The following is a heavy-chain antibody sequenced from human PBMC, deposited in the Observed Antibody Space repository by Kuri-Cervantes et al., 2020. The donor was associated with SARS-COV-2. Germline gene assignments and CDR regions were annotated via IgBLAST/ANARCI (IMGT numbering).Heavy chain of an antibody. Sequence: GESLKISCAASGFTFSSHAMHWVRQAPGKGLEWVAVISYDGSNKYYADSVKGRFTISRDNSKNTLYLQMNSLRAEDTAVYYCARDGYDSSGYYLDYWGQGTLVTVSS. D-gene: IGHD3-22*01. CDR3: ARDGYDSSGYYLDY. CDR2: ISYDGSNK. V-gene: IGHV3-30-3*01. J-gene: IGHJ4*02. CDR1: GFTFSSHA.